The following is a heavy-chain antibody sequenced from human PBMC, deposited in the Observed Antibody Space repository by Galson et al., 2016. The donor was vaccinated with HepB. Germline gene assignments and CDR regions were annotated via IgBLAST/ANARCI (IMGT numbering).Heavy chain of an antibody. J-gene: IGHJ3*02. V-gene: IGHV2-5*02. D-gene: IGHD6-19*01. CDR3: ANYRSGWFSTGPDAFDT. CDR1: GFSLSTSGMA. CDR2: IYWDDDK. Sequence: PALVKPTQTLTLTCDVSGFSLSTSGMAVAWIRQPPGKALEWFALIYWDDDKRYRPSLKSRITLTRDTYKNQVVLNMTNMDPEDTATYYCANYRSGWFSTGPDAFDTWGQGTMVTVSS.